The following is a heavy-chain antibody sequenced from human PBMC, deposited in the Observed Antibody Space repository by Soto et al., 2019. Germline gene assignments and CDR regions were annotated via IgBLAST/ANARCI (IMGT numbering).Heavy chain of an antibody. CDR2: ISVDGGDT. CDR3: ARPPEQRPIDY. Sequence: GGSLRLSCAASGFTLSDYWMHWVRQVPGKGLLWVSRISVDGGDTTYADSVKGRFTISRDNAKNTLYLQMDTLRAEDTAIYYCARPPEQRPIDYWGHGSLVPVPS. V-gene: IGHV3-74*01. J-gene: IGHJ4*01. CDR1: GFTLSDYW. D-gene: IGHD6-19*01.